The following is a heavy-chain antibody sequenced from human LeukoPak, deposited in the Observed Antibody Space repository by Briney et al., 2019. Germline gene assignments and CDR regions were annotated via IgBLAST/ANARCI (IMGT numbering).Heavy chain of an antibody. Sequence: VASVKVSCKASGYTFTGYYMHWVRQAPGQGLEWMGGFDPEDGETIYAQKFQGRVTMTEDTSTDTAYMELSSLRSEDTAVYYCATGGYSSGWYGGGFDYWGQGTLVTVSS. J-gene: IGHJ4*02. CDR1: GYTFTGYY. D-gene: IGHD6-19*01. CDR2: FDPEDGET. V-gene: IGHV1-24*01. CDR3: ATGGYSSGWYGGGFDY.